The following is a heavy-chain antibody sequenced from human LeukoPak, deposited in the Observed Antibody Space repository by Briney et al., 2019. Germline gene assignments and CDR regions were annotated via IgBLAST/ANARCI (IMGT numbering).Heavy chain of an antibody. CDR3: AKKTYYDILTGPYDY. CDR1: GFTFSSYA. V-gene: IGHV3-23*01. CDR2: ISGSGGST. Sequence: GGSLRLSCAASGFTFSSYAMSWDRQAPGTGLEWVSAISGSGGSTYYADSVKGRFTISRDNSKNTLYLQMNSLRAEDTAVYYCAKKTYYDILTGPYDYWGQGTLVTVSS. J-gene: IGHJ4*02. D-gene: IGHD3-9*01.